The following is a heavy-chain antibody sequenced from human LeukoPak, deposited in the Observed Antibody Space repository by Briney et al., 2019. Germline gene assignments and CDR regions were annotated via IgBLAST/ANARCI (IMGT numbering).Heavy chain of an antibody. CDR2: IYSGGST. V-gene: IGHV3-53*01. J-gene: IGHJ4*02. Sequence: GGSLRLSCAASGFTVSSNYMSWVRQAPGKGLEWVSVIYSGGSTYYADSVKGRFTISRDSSKNTLYLQMNSLRAEDTAVYYCARVSPTSYGDPFDYWGQGTLVTVSS. D-gene: IGHD4-17*01. CDR1: GFTVSSNY. CDR3: ARVSPTSYGDPFDY.